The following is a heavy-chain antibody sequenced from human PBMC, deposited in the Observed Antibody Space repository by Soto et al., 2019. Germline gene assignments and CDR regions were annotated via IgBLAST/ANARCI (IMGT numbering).Heavy chain of an antibody. D-gene: IGHD3-3*01. CDR1: GYTVTSYC. CDR3: ARVQGAYYDFWSGPINTASYYYYGMDV. J-gene: IGHJ6*02. Sequence: GASVKVCCKASGYTVTSYCISWVRQAPGQGLECMRWISAYNGNTNYAQKLQGRVTMTTDTSTSTAYMELRSLRSDDTAVYYCARVQGAYYDFWSGPINTASYYYYGMDVWGQGTTVTVSS. V-gene: IGHV1-18*04. CDR2: ISAYNGNT.